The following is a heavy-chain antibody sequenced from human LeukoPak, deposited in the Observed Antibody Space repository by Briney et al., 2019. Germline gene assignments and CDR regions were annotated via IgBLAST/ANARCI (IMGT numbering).Heavy chain of an antibody. CDR1: GFTFSSFA. Sequence: PGGSLRLSCAASGFTFSSFAMTWVRQAPGKELEWVSSITGNHGPTYNTDSVKGRFTISRDNSQNTLYLQMNSLRAEDTAVYYCTKDPNGDYVGAFDPWGQGTLVTVSS. D-gene: IGHD4-17*01. CDR2: ITGNHGPT. J-gene: IGHJ5*02. CDR3: TKDPNGDYVGAFDP. V-gene: IGHV3-23*01.